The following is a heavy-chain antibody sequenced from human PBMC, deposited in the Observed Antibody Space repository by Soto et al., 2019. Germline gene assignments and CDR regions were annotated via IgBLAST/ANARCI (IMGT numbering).Heavy chain of an antibody. CDR2: MYYSGIT. J-gene: IGHJ4*02. CDR3: AREDMSGTYYFDY. D-gene: IGHD1-26*01. CDR1: GAPVSSETHF. V-gene: IGHV4-61*01. Sequence: SETLSLTCTVSGAPVSSETHFWTWIRQPPGKGLEWIGYMYYSGITNSNPALKSRVTLSVDRSRNQFSLSLNSVTAADTAVYYCAREDMSGTYYFDYWGPGIQVTVSS.